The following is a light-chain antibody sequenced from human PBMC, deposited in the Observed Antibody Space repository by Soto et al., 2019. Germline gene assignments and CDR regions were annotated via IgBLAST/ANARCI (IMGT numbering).Light chain of an antibody. CDR3: AAWDDSLNGFYV. CDR1: SSNIGSNT. V-gene: IGLV1-44*01. CDR2: SNN. J-gene: IGLJ1*01. Sequence: QSVLTQPASATGTPGQRVTISCSGGSSNIGSNTVNWYQQLPGTAPKLLIYSNNQRPSGVPDRFSGSKSGTSASLAISGLQSEDEADYYCAAWDDSLNGFYVFGTGTQLTVL.